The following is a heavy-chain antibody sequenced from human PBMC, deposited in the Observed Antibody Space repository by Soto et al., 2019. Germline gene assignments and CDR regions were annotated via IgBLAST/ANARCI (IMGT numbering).Heavy chain of an antibody. J-gene: IGHJ4*02. V-gene: IGHV3-7*01. CDR3: ARENTGLGVR. CDR1: GFSFDIYW. CDR2: IKQDGTKK. Sequence: GGSLRLSCAASGFSFDIYWMNWVRQAPGKGLEWVANIKQDGTKKNYVDSVKGRFTISRDSAKNSLFLQMNSLRSEDTAVYYCARENTGLGVRWGQGTLVTVSS. D-gene: IGHD5-12*01.